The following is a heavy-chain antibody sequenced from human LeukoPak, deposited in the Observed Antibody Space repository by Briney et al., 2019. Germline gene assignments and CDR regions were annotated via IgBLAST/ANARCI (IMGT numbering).Heavy chain of an antibody. D-gene: IGHD3-22*01. CDR1: GYTFTSYY. V-gene: IGHV1-46*01. CDR2: INPSGGST. Sequence: GASVKVSCKASGYTFTSYYMHWVRQAPGQGLEWMGIINPSGGSTSYVQKFQGRVTMTRDTSTSTVYMELSSLRSEDTAVYYCARVGYYYDSSGYYYGYWGQGTLVTVSS. CDR3: ARVGYYYDSSGYYYGY. J-gene: IGHJ4*02.